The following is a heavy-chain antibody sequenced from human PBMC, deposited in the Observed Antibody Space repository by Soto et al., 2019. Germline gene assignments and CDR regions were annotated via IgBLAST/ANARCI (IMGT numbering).Heavy chain of an antibody. D-gene: IGHD2-8*02. Sequence: PGGSLRLSCAASGFTFSSYEMNWVRQAPGKGLEWVSTILVGGSTHYPDSVKGRFTISRDNSKNTLFLQMNSLTAGDTAVYFCAKATATGGGAFDICGQGTMVTVSS. J-gene: IGHJ3*02. CDR3: AKATATGGGAFDI. CDR2: ILVGGST. V-gene: IGHV3-23*01. CDR1: GFTFSSYE.